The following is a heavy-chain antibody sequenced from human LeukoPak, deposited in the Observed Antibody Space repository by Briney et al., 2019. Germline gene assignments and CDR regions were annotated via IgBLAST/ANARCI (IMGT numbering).Heavy chain of an antibody. V-gene: IGHV3-21*01. D-gene: IGHD1-26*01. J-gene: IGHJ4*02. Sequence: GGSLRLSCAASGFTFSSYTMNWVRQAPGKGLEWVASVSSTSFHIYYADSVKGRFTISRDNAKNSLYLQLNSLRAEDTAVHYCARDRKVEPLPDKWGQGILVTVSS. CDR1: GFTFSSYT. CDR2: VSSTSFHI. CDR3: ARDRKVEPLPDK.